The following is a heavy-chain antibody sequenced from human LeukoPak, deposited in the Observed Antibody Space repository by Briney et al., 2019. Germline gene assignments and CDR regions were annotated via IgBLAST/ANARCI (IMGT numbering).Heavy chain of an antibody. CDR1: GFTFTRNA. D-gene: IGHD5-12*01. V-gene: IGHV3-23*01. Sequence: PGGSLRLSCEASGFTFTRNAMSWVRQAPGKGLEWVPGIDGGGGSIKYADSVKGRFTISRDNSRNTLYLQMNSLRAEDTAVYYCARDIEGSGQLGAFDIWGQGTMVTVSS. CDR3: ARDIEGSGQLGAFDI. J-gene: IGHJ3*02. CDR2: IDGGGGSI.